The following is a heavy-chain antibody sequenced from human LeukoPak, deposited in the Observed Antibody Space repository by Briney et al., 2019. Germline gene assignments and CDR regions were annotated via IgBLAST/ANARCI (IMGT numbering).Heavy chain of an antibody. J-gene: IGHJ4*02. Sequence: PGGSLRLSCAASGFTFSSYEMNWVRQAPGKGLEWVSYISSSGSTIYYADSVEGRFTISRDNAKNSLYLQMNSLRAEDTAVYYCARDPGSYYDYWGQGTLVTVSS. CDR3: ARDPGSYYDY. D-gene: IGHD3-10*01. CDR1: GFTFSSYE. CDR2: ISSSGSTI. V-gene: IGHV3-48*03.